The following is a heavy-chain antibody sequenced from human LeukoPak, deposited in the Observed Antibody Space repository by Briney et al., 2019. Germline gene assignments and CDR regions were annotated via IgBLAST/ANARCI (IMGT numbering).Heavy chain of an antibody. Sequence: GGSLRLSCAASGFTFSSYAMSWVRQARGKGLEWVSAISGSGGSTYYADSVKGRFIISRDNSKNTLYLQMNSLRAEDTAVYYCAKGKNYDILTGYYTPFDYWGQGTLVTVSS. J-gene: IGHJ4*02. CDR1: GFTFSSYA. CDR2: ISGSGGST. CDR3: AKGKNYDILTGYYTPFDY. V-gene: IGHV3-23*01. D-gene: IGHD3-9*01.